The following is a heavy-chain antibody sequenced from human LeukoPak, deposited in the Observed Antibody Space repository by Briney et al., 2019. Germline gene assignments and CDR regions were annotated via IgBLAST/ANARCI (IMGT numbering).Heavy chain of an antibody. J-gene: IGHJ4*02. Sequence: GESLKISCKGSGYSLTSYWIGWVRQMPGKGLEWMGIIYPGDSDTRYSPSFQGQVTISADKSISTAYLQWSSLKASDTAMYYCARHYWIDLTTVGDWGQGTLVTVSS. D-gene: IGHD4-17*01. CDR1: GYSLTSYW. V-gene: IGHV5-51*01. CDR2: IYPGDSDT. CDR3: ARHYWIDLTTVGD.